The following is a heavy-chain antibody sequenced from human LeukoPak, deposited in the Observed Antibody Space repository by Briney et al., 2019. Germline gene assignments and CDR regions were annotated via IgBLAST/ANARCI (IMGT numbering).Heavy chain of an antibody. CDR2: ISYDGSNK. CDR1: GFTFSSYG. Sequence: GGSLRLSCAASGFTFSSYGMHWVRQAPGKGLEWVAVISYDGSNKYYADSVKGRFTISRDNAKNTLYLQMNSLRAEDTAVYYCGAWYYYDSCGLEDDEYWGQGTLVTVSS. D-gene: IGHD3-22*01. V-gene: IGHV3-30*03. CDR3: GAWYYYDSCGLEDDEY. J-gene: IGHJ4*02.